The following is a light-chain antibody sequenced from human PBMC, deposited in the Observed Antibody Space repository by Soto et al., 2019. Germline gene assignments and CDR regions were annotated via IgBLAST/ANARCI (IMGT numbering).Light chain of an antibody. V-gene: IGLV1-40*01. Sequence: QSVLTQPPSVSGAPGQRVTISCTGSSSNIGAGYDVHWYQQLPGTAPKLLIYSNNNRPSGVPDRFSVSKSGTSASLAITGLQAEDEADYYCQSYDSSLSGSRVFGTGTKLTVL. CDR1: SSNIGAGYD. J-gene: IGLJ1*01. CDR3: QSYDSSLSGSRV. CDR2: SNN.